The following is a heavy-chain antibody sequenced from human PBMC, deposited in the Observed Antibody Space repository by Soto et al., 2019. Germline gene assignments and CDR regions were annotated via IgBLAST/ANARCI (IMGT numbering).Heavy chain of an antibody. J-gene: IGHJ4*02. CDR1: GFTFSSYA. CDR3: GKGQAIFGVVIDY. V-gene: IGHV3-23*01. CDR2: ISGSGGST. Sequence: EVQLLESGGGLVQPGGSLRLSCAASGFTFSSYAMSWVRQAPGKGLEWVSAISGSGGSTYYADSVKGRFTISRDNSKNTLYLQMNSLRAEDTAVYYCGKGQAIFGVVIDYWGQGTLVTVSS. D-gene: IGHD3-3*01.